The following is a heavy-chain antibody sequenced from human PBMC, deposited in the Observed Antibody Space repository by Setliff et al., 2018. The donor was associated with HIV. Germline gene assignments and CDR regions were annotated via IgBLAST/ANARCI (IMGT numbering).Heavy chain of an antibody. D-gene: IGHD1-26*01. V-gene: IGHV3-7*01. J-gene: IGHJ4*02. CDR2: INQDGSAK. Sequence: GGSLRLSCAASGLTFSSYWISWVRQAPGKGLEWVANINQDGSAKYYVDSVKGRFTISRDNAKNSLYLQMNSRRAEDTAVYYCARDSGTTVGATRPGYWGQGTLVTVSS. CDR3: ARDSGTTVGATRPGY. CDR1: GLTFSSYW.